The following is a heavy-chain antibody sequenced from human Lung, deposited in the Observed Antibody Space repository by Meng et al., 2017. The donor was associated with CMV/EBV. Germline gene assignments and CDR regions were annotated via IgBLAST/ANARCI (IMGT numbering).Heavy chain of an antibody. CDR3: ARGSSSSWYEGSYYFDY. V-gene: IGHV3-21*01. Sequence: SCAASGFTFSSYSMNWVRQAPGKGLELVSSISSSSSYIYYADSVKGRFTISRDNANNSLYLQMKSLRAEDTAVYYCARGSSSSWYEGSYYFDYWGQGTLVTVSS. CDR1: GFTFSSYS. D-gene: IGHD6-13*01. J-gene: IGHJ4*02. CDR2: ISSSSSYI.